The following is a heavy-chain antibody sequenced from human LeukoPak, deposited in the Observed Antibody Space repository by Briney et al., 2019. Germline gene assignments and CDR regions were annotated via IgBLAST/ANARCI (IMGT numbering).Heavy chain of an antibody. CDR1: GFTFSDYY. V-gene: IGHV3-11*04. J-gene: IGHJ6*03. CDR2: ISSSNTI. CDR3: ARHGPLWYYYYMDV. D-gene: IGHD3-16*01. Sequence: GGSLRLACAASGFTFSDYYMSWIRQAPGKGLEWLSSISSSNTIYYADSVRGRFTISRDNAKNSLYLQMNSLRAEDTAVYYCARHGPLWYYYYMDVWGKGTTVTISS.